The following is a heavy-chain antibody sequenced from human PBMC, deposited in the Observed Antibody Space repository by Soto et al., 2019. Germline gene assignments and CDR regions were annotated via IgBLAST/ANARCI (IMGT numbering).Heavy chain of an antibody. CDR2: ISSNGVGT. D-gene: IGHD6-6*01. V-gene: IGHV3-64*01. Sequence: EVQLAESGGGLAQPGGSLRLSCAASGFTLSGYAMDWVRQAPGKGLEYVSGISSNGVGTYYANSVQGRFTISRDNSKNTVSLQMVSLSPEEVAVYYCARRARPDFYYMDVWGKGTTVTVSS. J-gene: IGHJ6*03. CDR3: ARRARPDFYYMDV. CDR1: GFTLSGYA.